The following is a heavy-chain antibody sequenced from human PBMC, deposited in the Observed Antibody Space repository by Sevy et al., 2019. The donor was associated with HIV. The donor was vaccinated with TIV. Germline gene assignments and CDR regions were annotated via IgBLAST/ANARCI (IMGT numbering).Heavy chain of an antibody. D-gene: IGHD4-17*01. J-gene: IGHJ6*02. CDR1: GFSFRSYW. CDR3: ARTGAYADTYYHHYAMDV. CDR2: INQDGSVK. Sequence: GGSLRLSCAASGFSFRSYWMSWVRQAPGKGLEWLANINQDGSVKYYLDSVMGRFTSSRDSARNSVYLQINSLRADDTARYYCARTGAYADTYYHHYAMDVWGQGTSVTVSS. V-gene: IGHV3-7*03.